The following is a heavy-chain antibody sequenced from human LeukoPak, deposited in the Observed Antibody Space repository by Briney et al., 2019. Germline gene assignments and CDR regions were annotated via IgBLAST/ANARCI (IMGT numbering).Heavy chain of an antibody. CDR1: GGSLRSYY. Sequence: LETLSLTCTVSGGSLRSYYWSWIRQPAGKGLEWIGGIYTSGSTNYNPSLKSRVTMSVDTSKNQFSLKLSSVTAADTAVYYCARERIGVGATGPDAFDIWGQGTMVTVSS. D-gene: IGHD1-26*01. CDR3: ARERIGVGATGPDAFDI. J-gene: IGHJ3*02. CDR2: IYTSGST. V-gene: IGHV4-4*07.